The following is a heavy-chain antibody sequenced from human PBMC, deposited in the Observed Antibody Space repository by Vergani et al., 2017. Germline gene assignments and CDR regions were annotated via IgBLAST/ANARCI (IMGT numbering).Heavy chain of an antibody. V-gene: IGHV4-59*12. CDR1: GGSISSYY. J-gene: IGHJ6*03. CDR3: ARPAXSSSSRRYYYYMDV. Sequence: QVQLQESGPGLVKPSETLPLTCTVSGGSISSYYWSWIRQPPGKGLEWIGYIYYSGSTNYNPSLKSRVTISVDTSKNQFSLKLSSVTAADTAVYYCARPAXSSSSRRYYYYMDVWGKGTTVTVSS. D-gene: IGHD6-6*01. CDR2: IYYSGST.